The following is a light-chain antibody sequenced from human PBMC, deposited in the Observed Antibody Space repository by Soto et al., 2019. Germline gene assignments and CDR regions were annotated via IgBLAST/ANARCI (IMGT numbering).Light chain of an antibody. Sequence: IVVRYAASTLSMSAQYRVPCSCRASQSVSSYLAWYQQKPGQAPRLLIYDASNRATGIPARFSGSGSGTDFTLTIFSLEPEDFAVYYCQPRRHWVKFGQGTRLEN. J-gene: IGKJ5*01. V-gene: IGKV3-11*01. CDR3: QPRRHWVK. CDR2: DAS. CDR1: QSVSSY.